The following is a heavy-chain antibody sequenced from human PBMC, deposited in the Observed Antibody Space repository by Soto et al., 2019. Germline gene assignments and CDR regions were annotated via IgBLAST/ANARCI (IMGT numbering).Heavy chain of an antibody. CDR3: ARDSRSGYYFDN. CDR2: TYHSGGA. V-gene: IGHV4-30-2*01. CDR1: GDSISSGGYS. Sequence: QLQLQESGSGLVKPSQTLSLTCVVSGDSISSGGYSWNWIRQPPGKGLEWIGHTYHSGGALYNPALDSRVTISVDKSKNLFSLRLTSVTAADTAVYYCARDSRSGYYFDNWGQGTLVTVSS. D-gene: IGHD3-22*01. J-gene: IGHJ4*02.